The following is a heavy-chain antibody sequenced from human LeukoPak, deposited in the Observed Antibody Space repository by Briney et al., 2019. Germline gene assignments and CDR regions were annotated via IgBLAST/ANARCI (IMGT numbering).Heavy chain of an antibody. CDR1: GFTFSSYA. D-gene: IGHD5-24*01. CDR2: ISYDGSNK. V-gene: IGHV3-30-3*01. Sequence: PGGSLRLSCTTSGFTFSSYALSWVRQAPGKGLEWVAVISYDGSNKYYADSVKGRFTISRDNSKNTLYLQMNSLRAEDTAVYYCARVRSGGYNHFYYYGMDVWGQGTTVTVSS. CDR3: ARVRSGGYNHFYYYGMDV. J-gene: IGHJ6*02.